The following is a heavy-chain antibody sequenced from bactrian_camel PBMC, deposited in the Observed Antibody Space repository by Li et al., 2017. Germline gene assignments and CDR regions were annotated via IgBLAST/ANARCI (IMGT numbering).Heavy chain of an antibody. CDR2: ISWTGEST. V-gene: IGHV3-1*01. Sequence: VQLVESGGGSVQSGGSLRLSCTTSGFTFDDYAMVWVRQAPGKGLEWVSDISWTGESTNYADSVKGRFTISRDNAKNTVYLQMNDLKPTDTAKYYCSTGLSLSDGNNYWGQGTQVTVS. J-gene: IGHJ4*01. CDR1: GFTFDDYA. CDR3: STGLSLSDGNNY. D-gene: IGHD1*01.